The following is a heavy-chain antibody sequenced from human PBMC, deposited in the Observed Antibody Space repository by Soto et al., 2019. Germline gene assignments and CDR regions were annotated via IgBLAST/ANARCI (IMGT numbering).Heavy chain of an antibody. CDR3: ARDHTMVRGVIPPYNWFDP. Sequence: QVQLVESGGGVVQPGRSLRLSCAASGFTFSSYGMHWVRQAPGKGLEWVAVIWYDGSNKYYADSVKGRFTISRDNSKNTLYLQMNSLRAEDTAVYYCARDHTMVRGVIPPYNWFDPWGQGTLVTVSS. J-gene: IGHJ5*02. CDR1: GFTFSSYG. CDR2: IWYDGSNK. V-gene: IGHV3-33*01. D-gene: IGHD3-10*01.